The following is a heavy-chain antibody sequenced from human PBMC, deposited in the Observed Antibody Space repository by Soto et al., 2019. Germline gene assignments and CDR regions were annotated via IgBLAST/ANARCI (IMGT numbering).Heavy chain of an antibody. D-gene: IGHD2-21*01. CDR2: IYYSGST. CDR3: ARQEHMSPYYYYMDV. J-gene: IGHJ6*03. Sequence: TSETLSLTCTVSGGSISSYYWSWIRQPPGKGLEWIGYIYYSGSTNYNPSLKSRVTISVDTSKNQFSLKLSSVTAADTAVYYCARQEHMSPYYYYMDVWGKGTTVTVSS. V-gene: IGHV4-59*08. CDR1: GGSISSYY.